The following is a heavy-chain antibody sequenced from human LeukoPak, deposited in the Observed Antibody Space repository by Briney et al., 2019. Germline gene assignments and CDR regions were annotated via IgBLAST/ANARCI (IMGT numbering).Heavy chain of an antibody. J-gene: IGHJ4*02. V-gene: IGHV3-23*01. D-gene: IGHD6-13*01. CDR2: ISGSGGST. CDR3: AGSEGSSWNELGY. CDR1: GFTFSSYS. Sequence: SGGSLRLSCSVSGFTFSSYSMTGVRQAPGRGLEWVSSISGSGGSTYYADSVKGRFTISRDNSKNTLFLQMNSLRAEDTAVYYCAGSEGSSWNELGYWGQGTLVTVSS.